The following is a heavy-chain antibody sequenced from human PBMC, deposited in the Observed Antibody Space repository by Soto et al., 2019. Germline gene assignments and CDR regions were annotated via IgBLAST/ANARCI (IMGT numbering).Heavy chain of an antibody. Sequence: HGESLKISCKGSGYSFTSYWISWVRQMPGKGLEWMGRIDPSDSYTNYSPSFQGHVTISADKSISTAYLQWSSLKASDTAMYYCARRGKYCTNGVCYSYGMDVWGQGTTVTVSS. CDR2: IDPSDSYT. V-gene: IGHV5-10-1*01. CDR3: ARRGKYCTNGVCYSYGMDV. CDR1: GYSFTSYW. J-gene: IGHJ6*02. D-gene: IGHD2-8*01.